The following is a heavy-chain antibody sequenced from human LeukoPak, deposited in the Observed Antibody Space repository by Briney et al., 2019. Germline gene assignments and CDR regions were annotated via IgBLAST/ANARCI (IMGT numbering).Heavy chain of an antibody. J-gene: IGHJ4*02. D-gene: IGHD3-22*01. CDR2: IYYTGST. CDR3: ARGNYDSSGYYFVDY. V-gene: IGHV4-59*01. Sequence: SETLSLTCTVSGGSISSYYWSWIRQPPGRGLEWIGCIYYTGSTNYNPSLKSRVTISVDTPKNQFSLRLSSVTAADAAVYYCARGNYDSSGYYFVDYWGQGTLVTVSS. CDR1: GGSISSYY.